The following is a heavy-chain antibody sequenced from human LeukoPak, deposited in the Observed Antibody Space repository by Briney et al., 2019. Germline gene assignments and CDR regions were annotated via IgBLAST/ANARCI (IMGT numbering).Heavy chain of an antibody. CDR2: IYNSGIT. D-gene: IGHD6-19*01. CDR3: ARSSQGAVAGKFDY. V-gene: IGHV4-59*01. J-gene: IGHJ4*02. CDR1: GGSFSSYY. Sequence: SETLSLTCTVSGGSFSSYYWSWIRQPPGKGLEWIGYIYNSGITNYNPSLRSRVTISVDTSKNQFSLKFSSVTAADAAVYFCARSSQGAVAGKFDYWGQGTLVTVSS.